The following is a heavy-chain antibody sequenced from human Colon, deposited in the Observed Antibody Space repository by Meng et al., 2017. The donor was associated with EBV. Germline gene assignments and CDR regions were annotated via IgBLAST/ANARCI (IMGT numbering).Heavy chain of an antibody. Sequence: VGSGGALVKAGGSLRLSCAASGFTFTNRHMTWVRQAPGKGLEWVGRIKRASDGGTTDYAAPVKGRFTISRDDSKSTVYLQMNSLKSEDTGVYYCTDVGGDMIWGQGTLVTVSS. CDR2: IKRASDGGTT. CDR3: TDVGGDMI. V-gene: IGHV3-15*02. D-gene: IGHD3-10*01. CDR1: GFTFTNRH. J-gene: IGHJ4*02.